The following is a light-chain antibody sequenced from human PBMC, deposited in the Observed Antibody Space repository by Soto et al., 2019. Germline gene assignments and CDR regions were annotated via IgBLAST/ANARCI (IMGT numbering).Light chain of an antibody. CDR1: QSVGSD. J-gene: IGKJ1*01. CDR2: GAS. V-gene: IGKV3-20*01. CDR3: QQYGSSGT. Sequence: EIVLAQSPATLSLSPGDRATLSCRASQSVGSDLAWYQQKPGQAPRLLIYGASNRATGIPDRFSGSGSGTDITLTISRLEPEDFAVYYCQQYGSSGTFGQGTKVDIK.